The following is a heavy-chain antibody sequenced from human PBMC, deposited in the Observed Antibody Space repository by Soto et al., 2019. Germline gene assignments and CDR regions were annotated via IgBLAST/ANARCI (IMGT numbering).Heavy chain of an antibody. Sequence: QVQLVQSGAEVKKPGASVKVSCKASGYTFTSYDINWVRQATGQGLEWMGWMNPNSGNTGYAQKFQGRVTMTRNTSISTAYMELSSLRSEDTAVYYCASNYGSGAYYYYGMDVWGQGTTVTVSS. V-gene: IGHV1-8*01. CDR1: GYTFTSYD. D-gene: IGHD3-10*01. CDR2: MNPNSGNT. J-gene: IGHJ6*02. CDR3: ASNYGSGAYYYYGMDV.